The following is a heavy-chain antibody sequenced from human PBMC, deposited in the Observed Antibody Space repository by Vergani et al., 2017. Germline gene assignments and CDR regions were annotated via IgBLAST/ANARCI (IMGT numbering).Heavy chain of an antibody. CDR2: LSTTGGA. CDR3: ARVRKRITIFGDSFDY. D-gene: IGHD3-3*01. V-gene: IGHV4-4*09. J-gene: IGHJ4*02. Sequence: QLHLQESGPGLVKPSETLSLTCHVFGVPVTDYNCNWIRQAPGKGLEWFGSLSTTGGATHASHNPSLKSRVTISVDTSKNQFSLKLSSVTAADTAVYYCARVRKRITIFGDSFDYWGQGTLVTVSS. CDR1: GVPVTDYN.